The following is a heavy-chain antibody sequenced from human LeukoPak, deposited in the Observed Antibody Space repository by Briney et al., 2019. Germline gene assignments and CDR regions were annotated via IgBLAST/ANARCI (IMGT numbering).Heavy chain of an antibody. Sequence: GGSLRLSCAASGFTFSSYAMSWVRQAPGKGLEWVSAISGSGGSTYYADSVKGRFTISRDNFKNTLYLQMNSLRAEDTAVYYCAKDLEGNYDYPYDYWGQGTLVTVSS. CDR3: AKDLEGNYDYPYDY. D-gene: IGHD5-12*01. V-gene: IGHV3-23*01. J-gene: IGHJ4*02. CDR2: ISGSGGST. CDR1: GFTFSSYA.